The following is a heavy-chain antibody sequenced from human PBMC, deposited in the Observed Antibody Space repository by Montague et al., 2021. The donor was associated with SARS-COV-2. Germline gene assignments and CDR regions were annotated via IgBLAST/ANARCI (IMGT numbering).Heavy chain of an antibody. CDR1: GGSISSYY. J-gene: IGHJ3*02. V-gene: IGHV4-59*08. CDR2: IYYSCST. CDR3: AGTYYDILTGYYNRGAFDI. Sequence: SETLSLTCTVSGGSISSYYWSWIWQPPGKGLEWIGNIYYSCSTNYNSSLKSRVTISVDTSKNQFSLKLSSVTAADTAVYYCAGTYYDILTGYYNRGAFDIWGQGTMVTVSS. D-gene: IGHD3-9*01.